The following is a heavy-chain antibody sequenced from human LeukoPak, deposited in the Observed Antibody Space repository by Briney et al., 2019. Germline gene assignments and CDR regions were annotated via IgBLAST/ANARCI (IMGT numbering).Heavy chain of an antibody. Sequence: PGGSLRLSCAASGFTFSSYVMTWVRQAPGKGLEWVSGISGSGGTTSYAGSVKGRFTISRDNSKNTLYLQVNSLRAEDTAVYYCATGTSASGYDSWGQGTLVTVSS. CDR3: ATGTSASGYDS. CDR1: GFTFSSYV. V-gene: IGHV3-23*01. J-gene: IGHJ4*02. D-gene: IGHD5-12*01. CDR2: ISGSGGTT.